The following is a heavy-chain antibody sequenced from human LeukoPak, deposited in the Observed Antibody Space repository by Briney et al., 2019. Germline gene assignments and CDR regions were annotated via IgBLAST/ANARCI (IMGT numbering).Heavy chain of an antibody. V-gene: IGHV4-39*07. D-gene: IGHD2-2*01. CDR3: ARDLVVPAAQYLDY. CDR1: GGSISSSSYY. CDR2: IYYSGST. Sequence: NSSETLSLTCTVSGGSISSSSYYWGWIRQPPGKGLEWIGSIYYSGSTYYNPSLKGRVTISVDTSKNQFSLKLSSVTAADTAVYYCARDLVVPAAQYLDYWGQGTLVTVYS. J-gene: IGHJ4*02.